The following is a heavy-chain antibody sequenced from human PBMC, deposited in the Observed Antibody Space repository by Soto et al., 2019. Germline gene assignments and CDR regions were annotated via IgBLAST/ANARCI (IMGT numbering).Heavy chain of an antibody. Sequence: TGGSLRLSCAASGFTFSSYSMNWVRQAPGKGLEWVSSISSSSSYIYYADSVKGRFTISRDNAKNSLYLQMNSLRAEDTAVYYCARDMYYYESSGYSTTVDAIDIWGQGTMVTVSS. J-gene: IGHJ3*02. D-gene: IGHD3-22*01. CDR3: ARDMYYYESSGYSTTVDAIDI. V-gene: IGHV3-21*01. CDR2: ISSSSSYI. CDR1: GFTFSSYS.